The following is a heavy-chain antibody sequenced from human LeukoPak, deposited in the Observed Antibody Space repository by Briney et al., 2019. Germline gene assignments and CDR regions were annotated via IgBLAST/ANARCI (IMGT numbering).Heavy chain of an antibody. V-gene: IGHV4-39*07. CDR1: GGSISSSSYY. J-gene: IGHJ5*02. D-gene: IGHD2-15*01. CDR2: IYYSGST. Sequence: SETLSLTCTVSGGSISSSSYYWGWIRQPPGKGLEWIGSIYYSGSTYYNPSLKSRVTISVDTSKNQFSLKLSSVTAADTAVYYCARYCSGGSCADYNWFDPWGQGTLVTVSS. CDR3: ARYCSGGSCADYNWFDP.